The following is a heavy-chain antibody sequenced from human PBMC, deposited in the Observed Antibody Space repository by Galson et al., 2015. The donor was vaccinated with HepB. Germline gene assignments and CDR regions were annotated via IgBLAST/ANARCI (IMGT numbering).Heavy chain of an antibody. Sequence: SLRLSCAASGFTFSNYGMSWVRQAPGEGLEWVASVMADGGESYHVDSVKGRFTISRDNSKNSLHLQMNSLRADDTAVYYCARDVYGAEEYWGQGTLVTGSS. J-gene: IGHJ4*02. CDR1: GFTFSNYG. CDR3: ARDVYGAEEY. CDR2: VMADGGES. V-gene: IGHV3-7*03. D-gene: IGHD4-17*01.